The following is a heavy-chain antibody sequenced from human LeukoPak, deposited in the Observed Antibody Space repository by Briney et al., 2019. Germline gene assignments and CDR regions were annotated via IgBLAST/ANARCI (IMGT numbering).Heavy chain of an antibody. V-gene: IGHV3-23*01. CDR2: ISASADVI. CDR1: GFSFRDYP. CDR3: VTASPHMSTSGPGVY. J-gene: IGHJ4*02. Sequence: PGGSLRLSCEAAGFSFRDYPMGWVRRASGKRLEWVSGISASADVILYADPVKGRFTISRDNSKSTVYLQMNSLRADDTAFYYCVTASPHMSTSGPGVYWGQGTLVTVSS. D-gene: IGHD5/OR15-5a*01.